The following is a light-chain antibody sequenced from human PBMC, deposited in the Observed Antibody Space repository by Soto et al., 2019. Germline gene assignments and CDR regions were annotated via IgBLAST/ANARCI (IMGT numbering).Light chain of an antibody. Sequence: DIQMTQSPSTLPASVGDRVTITCRASQSVSNWLAWYQQKPGKAPNLLIYDASTLKSGVPSRFSGSGSGIEFTLTISTLQPDDFATYYCHQYDSYSWTFGQGTKVEIK. CDR3: HQYDSYSWT. CDR1: QSVSNW. V-gene: IGKV1-5*01. J-gene: IGKJ1*01. CDR2: DAS.